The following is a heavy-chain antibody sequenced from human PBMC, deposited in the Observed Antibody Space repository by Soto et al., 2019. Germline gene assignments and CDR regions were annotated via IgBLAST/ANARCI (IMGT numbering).Heavy chain of an antibody. CDR2: ISSSSSYI. J-gene: IGHJ4*01. Sequence: VGSLRLSCAASGFTFSSYSMNWVRQAPGKGLEWVSSISSSSSYIYYAVSENSRFNMSKHNANNSLYLQMNSLRCEETAVYYCAKDRGHTDPYLDYWGQGTLVTVSS. CDR3: AKDRGHTDPYLDY. D-gene: IGHD2-8*02. CDR1: GFTFSSYS. V-gene: IGHV3-21*01.